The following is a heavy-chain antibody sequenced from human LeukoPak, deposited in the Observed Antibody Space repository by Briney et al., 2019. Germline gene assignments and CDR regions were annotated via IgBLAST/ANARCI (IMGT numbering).Heavy chain of an antibody. J-gene: IGHJ4*02. CDR1: GYTFTGYY. CDR3: ARAPPVGPTTSPDY. Sequence: ASVKVSCKASGYTFTGYYLYWVRQAPGQGLEWMGRINPNSGGTNYAQKFQGRVTMTSDPSLSAAYLELSGLTSDDTAVYYCARAPPVGPTTSPDYWGQGTLVTVTS. V-gene: IGHV1-2*06. D-gene: IGHD2-2*01. CDR2: INPNSGGT.